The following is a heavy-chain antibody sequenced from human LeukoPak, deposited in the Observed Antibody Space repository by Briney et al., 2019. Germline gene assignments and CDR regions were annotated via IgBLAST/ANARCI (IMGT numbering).Heavy chain of an antibody. Sequence: GGSLRLSCAASGFTFSSYAMSWVRQAPGKGLEWVSAISGSGGSTYYADSVKGRFTISRDNSKNTLYLQMNGLRAEDTAVYYCAKGSVVVPAAPHFFDYWGQGTLVTVSS. CDR1: GFTFSSYA. CDR2: ISGSGGST. V-gene: IGHV3-23*01. D-gene: IGHD2-2*01. CDR3: AKGSVVVPAAPHFFDY. J-gene: IGHJ4*02.